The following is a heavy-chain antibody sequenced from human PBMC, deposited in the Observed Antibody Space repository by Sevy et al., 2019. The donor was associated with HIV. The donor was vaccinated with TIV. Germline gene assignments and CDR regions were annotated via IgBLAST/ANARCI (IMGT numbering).Heavy chain of an antibody. J-gene: IGHJ6*02. CDR1: GYTFTSYA. CDR3: ASMWGTVFAYFY. CDR2: INAGNGNT. D-gene: IGHD3-16*01. V-gene: IGHV1-3*01. Sequence: ASVKVSCKASGYTFTSYARHWVRQAPGQRLEWMGWINAGNGNTKYSQKFQGRVTITRDTSASTAYMELSSLRSEDTAVYYCASMWGTVFAYFYWGQGTTVTVSS.